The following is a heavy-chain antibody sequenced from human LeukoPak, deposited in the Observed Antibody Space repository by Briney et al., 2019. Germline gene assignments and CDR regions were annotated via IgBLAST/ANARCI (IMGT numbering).Heavy chain of an antibody. CDR1: GFSFSLHA. J-gene: IGHJ4*02. D-gene: IGHD4-23*01. CDR3: ARDLLVKPSPGQGEEFDY. CDR2: ISSSSSYI. Sequence: KSGGSLRLSCEASGFSFSLHAMNWVRQAPGKGLEWVSSISSSSSYIYYADSVKGRFTISRDNAKNSLYLQMNSLRAEDTAVYYCARDLLVKPSPGQGEEFDYWGQGTLVTVSS. V-gene: IGHV3-21*01.